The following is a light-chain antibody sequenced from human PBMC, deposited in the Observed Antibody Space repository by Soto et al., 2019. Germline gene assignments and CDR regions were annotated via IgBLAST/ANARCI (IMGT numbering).Light chain of an antibody. J-gene: IGLJ1*01. CDR2: EVS. V-gene: IGLV2-14*01. CDR1: SSDVGLYDF. CDR3: NSYTRFSTYV. Sequence: QSALTQPASVSGSPGQSITISCTGASSDVGLYDFVSWFQHHPGKAPKLLIYEVSYRPSGVSSRFSGSKSGNTASLTISGLQAEDETDYYCNSYTRFSTYVFGTGTKVTVL.